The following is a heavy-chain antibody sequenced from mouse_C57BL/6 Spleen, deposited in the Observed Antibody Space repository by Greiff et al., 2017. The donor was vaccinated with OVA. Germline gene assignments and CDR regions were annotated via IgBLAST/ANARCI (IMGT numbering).Heavy chain of an antibody. CDR3: ASDYGNYAFAY. CDR2: IYPGDGDT. V-gene: IGHV1-82*01. J-gene: IGHJ3*01. Sequence: VQLVESGPELVKPGASVKISCTASGYAFSSSWMNWVKQRPGKGLEWIGRIYPGDGDTNYNGKFKGKATLTADKSSSTAYMQLSSLTSEDSAVYFCASDYGNYAFAYWGQGTLVTVSA. CDR1: GYAFSSSW. D-gene: IGHD2-1*01.